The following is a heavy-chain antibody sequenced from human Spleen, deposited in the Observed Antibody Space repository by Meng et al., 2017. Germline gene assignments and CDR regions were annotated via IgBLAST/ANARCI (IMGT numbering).Heavy chain of an antibody. J-gene: IGHJ5*02. Sequence: VRLQHGGAGFLKPSETLSLTCTVSGGSISSSGFYWGWIRQPPGKGLECIGSIYYTGGTYYNPSLNSRVAISIDTSKNHFSLKLNSVTAADTAVYYCARTLTGTVDLWGQGTLVTVSS. CDR2: IYYTGGT. CDR1: GGSISSSGFY. D-gene: IGHD3-9*01. CDR3: ARTLTGTVDL. V-gene: IGHV4-39*07.